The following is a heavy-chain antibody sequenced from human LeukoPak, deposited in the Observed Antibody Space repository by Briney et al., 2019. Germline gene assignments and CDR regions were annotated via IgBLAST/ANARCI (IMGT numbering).Heavy chain of an antibody. J-gene: IGHJ4*02. D-gene: IGHD5-12*01. Sequence: SETLSLTCTISGGSISSYYWSWIRQPPGKGLEWIGEINHSGSTNYNPSLKSRVTISVDTSKNQFSLKLSSVTAADTAVYYCARVGQWLRFGCFDYWGQGTLVTVSS. CDR3: ARVGQWLRFGCFDY. V-gene: IGHV4-34*01. CDR2: INHSGST. CDR1: GGSISSYY.